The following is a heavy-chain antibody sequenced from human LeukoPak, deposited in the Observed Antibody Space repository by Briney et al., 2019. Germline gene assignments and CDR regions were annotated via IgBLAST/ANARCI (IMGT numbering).Heavy chain of an antibody. CDR2: ISSSRSTI. D-gene: IGHD2-8*01. CDR1: GFTFSTYS. V-gene: IGHV3-48*04. CDR3: ARAPYGTKTYYFDY. Sequence: GGSLRLSCAASGFTFSTYSMNWVRQAPGKGLEWVSYISSSRSTIYYADCVKGRFTISRDNAKNSLYLQMNSLRAEDTAVYYCARAPYGTKTYYFDYWGQGTMVTVSS. J-gene: IGHJ4*03.